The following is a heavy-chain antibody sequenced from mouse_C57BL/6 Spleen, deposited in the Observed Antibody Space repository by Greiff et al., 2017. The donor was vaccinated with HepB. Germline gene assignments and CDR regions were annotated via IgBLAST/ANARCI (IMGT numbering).Heavy chain of an antibody. Sequence: EVQLQQSGPELVKPGASVKISCKASGYTFTDYYMNWVKQSHGKSLEWIGDINPNNGGTSYNQKFKGKATLTVDKSSSTAYMELRSLTSEDSAVYYCSCNYEFAYWGQGILVTVSA. CDR2: INPNNGGT. V-gene: IGHV1-26*01. CDR1: GYTFTDYY. CDR3: SCNYEFAY. D-gene: IGHD2-1*01. J-gene: IGHJ3*01.